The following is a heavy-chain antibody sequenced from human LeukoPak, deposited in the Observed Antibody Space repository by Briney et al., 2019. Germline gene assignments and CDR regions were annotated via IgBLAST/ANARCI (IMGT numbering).Heavy chain of an antibody. CDR1: GFTFNYAW. J-gene: IGHJ6*02. V-gene: IGHV3-15*04. CDR3: TTDEDWNYARKDV. D-gene: IGHD1-7*01. CDR2: TVSEIDGGTT. Sequence: GGSLRLSCAASGFTFNYAWMSWVRQVPGKGLEWVGQTVSEIDGGTTDYATPAKGRFTISRDDSKSTLYLQMNSLKIEDTAVYYCTTDEDWNYARKDVWGQGATVIVSS.